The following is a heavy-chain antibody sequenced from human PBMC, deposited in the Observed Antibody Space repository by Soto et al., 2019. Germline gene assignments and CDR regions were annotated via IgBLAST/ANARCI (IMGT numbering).Heavy chain of an antibody. CDR1: GGSFSGYY. D-gene: IGHD6-19*01. J-gene: IGHJ4*02. V-gene: IGHV4-34*01. CDR3: ARVSSGWYSGDY. Sequence: SETLSLTCAVYGGSFSGYYWSWIRQPPGKGLEWIGEINHSGSTNYNPSLKSRVTISVDTSKNQFSLKLSSVTAADTAVYYCARVSSGWYSGDYWGQGTLVTVSS. CDR2: INHSGST.